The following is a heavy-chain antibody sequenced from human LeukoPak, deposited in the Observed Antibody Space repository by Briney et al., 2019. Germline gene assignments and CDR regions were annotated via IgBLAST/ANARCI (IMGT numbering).Heavy chain of an antibody. CDR1: GFTFSSYA. CDR3: ARGFRAAAGRGTLGY. J-gene: IGHJ4*02. Sequence: GGSLRLSCAASGFTFSSYAMHWVRQAPGKGLEWVAVISYDGSNKYYADSVKGRFTISRDNSKNTLYLQMNSLRAEDTAVYYCARGFRAAAGRGTLGYWGQGTLVTVSS. V-gene: IGHV3-30*01. D-gene: IGHD6-13*01. CDR2: ISYDGSNK.